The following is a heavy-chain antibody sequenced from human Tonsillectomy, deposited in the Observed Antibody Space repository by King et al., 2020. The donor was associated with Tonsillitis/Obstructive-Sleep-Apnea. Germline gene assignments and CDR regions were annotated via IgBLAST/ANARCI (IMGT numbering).Heavy chain of an antibody. V-gene: IGHV4-34*01. J-gene: IGHJ4*02. D-gene: IGHD1-26*01. CDR1: GGSFSGYY. Sequence: VQLQQWGAGLLKPSETLSLTCAVSGGSFSGYYWSWIRQPPGKGLEWIGEINHSGSTNYNPSLKSRVTISVDTSKNQFSLKLSSVTAADTAVYYCASGSSPRSPFDYWGQGTLVTVSS. CDR3: ASGSSPRSPFDY. CDR2: INHSGST.